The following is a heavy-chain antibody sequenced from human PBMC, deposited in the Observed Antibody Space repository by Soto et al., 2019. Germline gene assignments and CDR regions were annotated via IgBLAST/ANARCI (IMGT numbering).Heavy chain of an antibody. Sequence: GGSLRLSCAASGFTFSSYAMHWVRQAPGKGLEWVAVISYDGSNKYYADSVKGRFTISRDNSKNTLYLQMNSLRAEDTAVYYCARDLDSGAIYYYYGMDVWGQGTTVTVSS. V-gene: IGHV3-30-3*01. CDR2: ISYDGSNK. D-gene: IGHD6-19*01. CDR3: ARDLDSGAIYYYYGMDV. CDR1: GFTFSSYA. J-gene: IGHJ6*02.